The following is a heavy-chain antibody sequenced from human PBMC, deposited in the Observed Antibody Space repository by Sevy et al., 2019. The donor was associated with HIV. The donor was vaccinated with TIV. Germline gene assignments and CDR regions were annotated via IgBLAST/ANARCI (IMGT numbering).Heavy chain of an antibody. V-gene: IGHV4-39*01. Sequence: SETLSLTCTVSGASISSSGYYWGWIRQPPGKGLEWIASINYSGITFYNPSLKSRVTISADTSKNQFSLRLSSVTAADSSIYFCVGPKLPCTNGWHYLDYWGQRTVVTVSS. CDR3: VGPKLPCTNGWHYLDY. CDR2: INYSGIT. CDR1: GASISSSGYY. J-gene: IGHJ4*02. D-gene: IGHD6-19*01.